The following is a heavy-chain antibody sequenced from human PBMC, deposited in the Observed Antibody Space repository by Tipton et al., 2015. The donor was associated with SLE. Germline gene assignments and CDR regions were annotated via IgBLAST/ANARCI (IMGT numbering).Heavy chain of an antibody. V-gene: IGHV4-38-2*02. CDR2: LSHNGVT. CDR3: ARENVAADGALDV. J-gene: IGHJ3*01. D-gene: IGHD6-13*01. CDR1: GYSISSGYY. Sequence: TLSLTCVVSGYSISSGYYWGWIRQPPGKGLGWIGSLSHNGVTAYHPSLRNRVTIFGDRSKNHFSLSLTSVTAADTAVYYCARENVAADGALDVWGQGTMVTVSS.